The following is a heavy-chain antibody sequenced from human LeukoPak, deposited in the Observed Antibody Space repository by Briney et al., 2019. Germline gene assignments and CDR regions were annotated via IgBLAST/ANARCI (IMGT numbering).Heavy chain of an antibody. V-gene: IGHV4-34*01. CDR3: ARGTLYSGWSYYFDY. CDR2: TNQRGET. CDR1: GGSFSGYY. J-gene: IGHJ4*02. D-gene: IGHD6-19*01. Sequence: SETLSLTCAVYGGSFSGYYWSWIRQLPGKGLEWIGETNQRGETSNNPSLKNRVTISLDTSKNQFSLKLSSVTAADTAMYYCARGTLYSGWSYYFDYWGQGSQVTVSS.